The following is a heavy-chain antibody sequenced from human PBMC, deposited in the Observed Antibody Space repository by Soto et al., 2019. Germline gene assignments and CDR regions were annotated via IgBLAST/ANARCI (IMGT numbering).Heavy chain of an antibody. J-gene: IGHJ5*02. Sequence: ASVKVSCKASGYTFTSYGISWVRQAPGQGLEWMGWISAYNGNTNYAQKLQGRVTMTTDTSTSTAYMELRSLRSDDTAVYYCARVGYYDFWSGYLNWFDPWGQGTLVTVSS. V-gene: IGHV1-18*01. CDR2: ISAYNGNT. CDR1: GYTFTSYG. D-gene: IGHD3-3*01. CDR3: ARVGYYDFWSGYLNWFDP.